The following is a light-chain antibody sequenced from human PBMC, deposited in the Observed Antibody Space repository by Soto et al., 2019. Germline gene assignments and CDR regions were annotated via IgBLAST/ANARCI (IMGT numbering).Light chain of an antibody. Sequence: QSALTQPRSVSGSPGQSVTISCTGTNSDVGRYNFVSWYQQLPGKAPKLLISAVSQRPSGVPDRFSGSKSGNTASLTISGLQADDEADYFCYSYTAFDIWVFGGGTMLTVL. J-gene: IGLJ3*02. V-gene: IGLV2-11*01. CDR1: NSDVGRYNF. CDR3: YSYTAFDIWV. CDR2: AVS.